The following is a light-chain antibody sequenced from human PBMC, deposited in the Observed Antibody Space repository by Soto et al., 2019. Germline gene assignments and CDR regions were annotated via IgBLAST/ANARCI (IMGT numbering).Light chain of an antibody. CDR1: SSDVGGYNY. J-gene: IGLJ1*01. V-gene: IGLV2-14*01. CDR2: DVS. Sequence: QSVLTQPASVSGSPGQSITISCTGTSSDVGGYNYVSWYQQHPGKAPKLMIYDVSNRPSGVSNRFSASKSGTTASLTISGLQAEDEGDYYCMSYAGGNRFVFGTGTKVTVL. CDR3: MSYAGGNRFV.